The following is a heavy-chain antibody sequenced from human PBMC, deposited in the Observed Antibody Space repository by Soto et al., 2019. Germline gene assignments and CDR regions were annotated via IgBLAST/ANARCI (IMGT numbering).Heavy chain of an antibody. D-gene: IGHD5-18*01. CDR2: ISNTGST. V-gene: IGHV4-30-4*01. CDR3: ASFPRRDTAMPD. J-gene: IGHJ4*02. CDR1: GGSIIKGDYY. Sequence: RSHTCTVSGGSIIKGDYYWSWIRQPPGKGLEWSGYISNTGSTYYNPSLKSRVFISVDTSKNQFSLRLSSVTAADTAVYYCASFPRRDTAMPDWGQGTLVTVSS.